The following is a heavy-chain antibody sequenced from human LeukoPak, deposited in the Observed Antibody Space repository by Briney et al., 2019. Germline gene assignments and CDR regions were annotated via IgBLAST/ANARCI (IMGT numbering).Heavy chain of an antibody. CDR2: INSEGSST. CDR3: ARVYCGSDCYSRAMDY. Sequence: YPGGSLRLSCAASGFTFTSHWMHWVRQAPGKGLAWVARINSEGSSTSYADSVKGRFTISRDNAKNTLYLQMSSLRAEDTAVYYCARVYCGSDCYSRAMDYWGQGTLVTVSS. CDR1: GFTFTSHW. J-gene: IGHJ4*02. D-gene: IGHD2-21*02. V-gene: IGHV3-74*01.